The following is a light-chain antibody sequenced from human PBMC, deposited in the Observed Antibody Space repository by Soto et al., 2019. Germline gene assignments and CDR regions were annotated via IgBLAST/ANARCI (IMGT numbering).Light chain of an antibody. CDR2: EVS. J-gene: IGLJ2*01. CDR1: SSDVGGYNY. CDR3: SSYTSTNTPVV. Sequence: QSVLTQPASVSGSPGQTITISCTGTSSDVGGYNYVSWYQHNPGKAPKLLTYEVSNRPSGVSDRFSGSKSDNMASLTISGLQAEDEDDYYCSSYTSTNTPVVFGGGTK. V-gene: IGLV2-14*01.